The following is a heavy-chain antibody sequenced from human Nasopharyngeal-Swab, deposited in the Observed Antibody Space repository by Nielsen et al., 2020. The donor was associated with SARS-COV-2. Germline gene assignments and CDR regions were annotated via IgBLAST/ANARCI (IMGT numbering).Heavy chain of an antibody. V-gene: IGHV3-30*18. CDR3: AKFIAVAWYYYYGMDV. D-gene: IGHD6-19*01. CDR1: GFTFSSYG. Sequence: GESLKISCAASGFTFSSYGMHWVRQAPGKGLEWVAVISYDGSNKYYADSVKCRFTISRDNSKNTLYLQMNSLRAEDTAVYYCAKFIAVAWYYYYGMDVWGQGTTVTVSS. J-gene: IGHJ6*02. CDR2: ISYDGSNK.